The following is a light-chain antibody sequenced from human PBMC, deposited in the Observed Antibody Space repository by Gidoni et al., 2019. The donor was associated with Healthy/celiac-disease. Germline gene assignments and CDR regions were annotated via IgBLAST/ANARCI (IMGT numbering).Light chain of an antibody. CDR2: LGS. J-gene: IGKJ2*01. V-gene: IGKV2-28*01. CDR1: QSLLHSNGYNY. Sequence: DIVMTPSPLSPPVTPGEPASISCRSSQSLLHSNGYNYLDWYLQKPGQSPQLLIYLGSNRASGVPDRCSGSGAGTDFTLKISRVEAEDVGVYYCMQALQTPYTFGQGTKLEIK. CDR3: MQALQTPYT.